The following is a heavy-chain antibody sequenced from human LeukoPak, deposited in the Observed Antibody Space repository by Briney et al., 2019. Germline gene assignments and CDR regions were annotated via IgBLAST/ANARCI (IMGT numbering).Heavy chain of an antibody. Sequence: GGSLRLSCVASGFTVSSNYMSWVRQAPGKGLEWVSSISSSSSYIYYADSVKGRFTISRDNAKNSLYLQMNSLRAEDTAVYYCAREREYYYGSGSYGHGSNFDYWGQGTLVTVSS. CDR1: GFTVSSNY. D-gene: IGHD3-10*01. CDR2: ISSSSSYI. V-gene: IGHV3-21*01. CDR3: AREREYYYGSGSYGHGSNFDY. J-gene: IGHJ4*02.